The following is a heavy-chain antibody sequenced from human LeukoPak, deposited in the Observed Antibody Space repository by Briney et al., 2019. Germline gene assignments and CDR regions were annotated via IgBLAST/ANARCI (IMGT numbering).Heavy chain of an antibody. V-gene: IGHV4-59*11. CDR3: ARARYSGYDYFDY. CDR1: GGSISSHY. CDR2: IYYSGST. J-gene: IGHJ4*02. D-gene: IGHD5-12*01. Sequence: SETLSLTCTVSGGSISSHYWSWIRQPPGKGLEWIGYIYYSGSTNYNPSLKSRVTISVDTSKNQFSLKLSSMTAADTAVYYCARARYSGYDYFDYWGQGTLVTVSS.